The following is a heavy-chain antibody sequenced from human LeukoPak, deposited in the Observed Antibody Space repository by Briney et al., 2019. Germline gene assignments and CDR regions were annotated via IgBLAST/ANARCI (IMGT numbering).Heavy chain of an antibody. CDR1: GFTFSSYW. CDR2: IKQDGSEK. Sequence: GGSLRLSCAASGFTFSSYWMSWVRQAPGKGLEWVANIKQDGSEKYYVDSVKGRFTISRDNAKNSLYLQMNSLRAEDTAVYYCARAPPNYGSGSYFTFYYFDYWGQGTLVTVSS. V-gene: IGHV3-7*01. CDR3: ARAPPNYGSGSYFTFYYFDY. D-gene: IGHD3-10*01. J-gene: IGHJ4*02.